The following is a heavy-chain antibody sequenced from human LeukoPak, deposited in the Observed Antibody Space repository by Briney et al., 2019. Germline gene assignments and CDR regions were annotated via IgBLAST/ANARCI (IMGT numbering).Heavy chain of an antibody. D-gene: IGHD3-9*01. CDR1: GFTFTDYW. CDR2: GDDREGT. J-gene: IGHJ5*02. V-gene: IGHV4-34*08. CDR3: AKNGQTGFSFDP. Sequence: GSLRLSCAASGFTFTDYWMSWIRQSPGKGLEWLGEGDDREGTKYNPSFKSRVTISAEPSRNQFSLKLNSVTAADTAVYHCAKNGQTGFSFDPWGQGTLVSVS.